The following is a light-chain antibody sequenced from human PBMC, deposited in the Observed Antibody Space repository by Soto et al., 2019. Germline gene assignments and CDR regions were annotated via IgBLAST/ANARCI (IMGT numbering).Light chain of an antibody. V-gene: IGKV3-15*01. CDR3: HHYET. Sequence: EIVMTQSPATLSVSPGERATLSCRASQSISSNLAWYQWRPGQAPRLLIYDASTRATGIPVRFSGSGSGTEFTLTISRLEPEDFTVYYCHHYETFGQGTKVDIK. CDR2: DAS. J-gene: IGKJ1*01. CDR1: QSISSN.